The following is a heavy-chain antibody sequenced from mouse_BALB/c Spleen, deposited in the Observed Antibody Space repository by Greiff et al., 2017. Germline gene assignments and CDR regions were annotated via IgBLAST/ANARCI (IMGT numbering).Heavy chain of an antibody. D-gene: IGHD1-2*01. CDR3: ANYYGYAWFAY. CDR1: GYTFTNYW. J-gene: IGHJ3*01. Sequence: QVQLKQSGAELVRPGTSVKISCKASGYTFTNYWLGWVKQRPGHGLEWIGDIYPGGGYTNYNEKFKGKATLTADTSSSTAYMQLSSLTSEDSAVYCCANYYGYAWFAYWGQGTLVTVSA. CDR2: IYPGGGYT. V-gene: IGHV1-63*02.